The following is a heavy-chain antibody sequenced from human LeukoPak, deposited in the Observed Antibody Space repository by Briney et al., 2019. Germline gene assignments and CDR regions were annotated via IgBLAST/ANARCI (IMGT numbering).Heavy chain of an antibody. CDR2: ISTSSIYI. D-gene: IGHD2-2*01. CDR1: GFTFSSYS. Sequence: GGSLRLSCAASGFTFSSYSMNWVRQAPGKGLEWVSSISTSSIYIYYADSVKGRFTISRDNAKHSLYLQMNSLRAEDTAVYYCARGVEVVAAANNWFDPWGQGTLVTVSS. J-gene: IGHJ5*02. V-gene: IGHV3-21*01. CDR3: ARGVEVVAAANNWFDP.